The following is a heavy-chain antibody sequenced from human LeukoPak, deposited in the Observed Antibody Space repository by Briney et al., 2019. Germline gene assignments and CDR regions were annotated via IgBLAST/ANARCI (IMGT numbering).Heavy chain of an antibody. CDR1: GFTFSSYN. CDR2: ISRTGTYI. V-gene: IGHV3-21*01. J-gene: IGHJ4*02. CDR3: ARVLETDCTGGSCYSGLDY. Sequence: TGGSLRLSCAASGFTFSSYNMKWVRQAPGEGLEWVSSISRTGTYIYYADSVKGRFTVSRDNAQNSLYLQMSSLRVEDTAVYYCARVLETDCTGGSCYSGLDYWGQGTLVTVSS. D-gene: IGHD2-15*01.